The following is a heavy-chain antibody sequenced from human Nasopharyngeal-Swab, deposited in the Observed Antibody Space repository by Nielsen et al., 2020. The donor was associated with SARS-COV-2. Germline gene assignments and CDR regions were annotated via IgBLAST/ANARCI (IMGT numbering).Heavy chain of an antibody. CDR1: GFAVSTNF. CDR2: ISGSGGST. Sequence: GESLKISCAASGFAVSTNFLTWVRQAPGKGLEWVSAISGSGGSTYYADSVKGRFTISRDNSKNTLYLQMNSLRAEDTAVYYCAKAGGITMIVVVRRYYFDYWGQGTLVTVSS. J-gene: IGHJ4*02. CDR3: AKAGGITMIVVVRRYYFDY. D-gene: IGHD3-22*01. V-gene: IGHV3-23*01.